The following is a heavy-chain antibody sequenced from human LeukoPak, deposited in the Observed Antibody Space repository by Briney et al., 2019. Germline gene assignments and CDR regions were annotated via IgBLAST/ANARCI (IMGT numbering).Heavy chain of an antibody. CDR3: ARRPAIGYSNQFNWIDP. CDR2: IYYSGST. V-gene: IGHV4-39*01. Sequence: SETLSLTCTVSGGSISSSSYNWGWIRQPPGKGLEWIGSIYYSGSTYYNPSLKSRVTISVDTSKNQFSLKLSSVTAADTAVYYCARRPAIGYSNQFNWIDPWGQGTLVTVSS. J-gene: IGHJ5*02. D-gene: IGHD4-11*01. CDR1: GGSISSSSYN.